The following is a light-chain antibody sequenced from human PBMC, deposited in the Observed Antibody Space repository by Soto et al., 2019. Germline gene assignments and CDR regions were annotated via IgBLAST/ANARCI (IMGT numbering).Light chain of an antibody. CDR1: QRISNSY. CDR3: QQYARPPFA. CDR2: DAS. Sequence: EIVMTQSPATLSVSPGERATLSCRASQRISNSYLAWYQQKPGQAPRLLLYDASSRATGIPDRVSGSGSGTDFTLTISRLEPEDFAVYYCQQYARPPFAFGQGTKVDIK. V-gene: IGKV3-20*01. J-gene: IGKJ2*01.